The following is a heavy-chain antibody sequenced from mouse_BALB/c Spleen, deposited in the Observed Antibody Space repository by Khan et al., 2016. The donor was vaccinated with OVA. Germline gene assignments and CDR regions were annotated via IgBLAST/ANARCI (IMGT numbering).Heavy chain of an antibody. CDR3: ARGYDFFAY. CDR2: VNPNSGNT. Sequence: VQLQQSGPDLVKPGASVKISCKASGYSFTVYYMSWVKQSHGKSLEWIGRVNPNSGNTNYNKELKGKSILTVDKSSNTAYMELRSLTSEDSAVYYCARGYDFFAYWGQGTLVTVSA. V-gene: IGHV1-26*01. CDR1: GYSFTVYY. D-gene: IGHD2-14*01. J-gene: IGHJ3*01.